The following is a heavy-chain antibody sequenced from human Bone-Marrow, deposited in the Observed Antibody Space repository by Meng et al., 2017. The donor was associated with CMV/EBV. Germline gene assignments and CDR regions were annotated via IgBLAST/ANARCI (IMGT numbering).Heavy chain of an antibody. Sequence: CSVNVSCLATVCTFSSYAISWVRQAPGQGLEWMGGIIPIFGTANYAQKFQGRVTITTDESTSTAYMELSSLRSEDTAVYYCARGYQRGVAGLNWFDPWGQGTLVTVSS. CDR3: ARGYQRGVAGLNWFDP. V-gene: IGHV1-69*05. J-gene: IGHJ5*02. CDR2: IIPIFGTA. CDR1: VCTFSSYA. D-gene: IGHD6-19*01.